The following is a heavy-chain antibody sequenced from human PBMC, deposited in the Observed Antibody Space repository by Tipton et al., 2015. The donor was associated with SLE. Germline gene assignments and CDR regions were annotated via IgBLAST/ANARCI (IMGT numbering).Heavy chain of an antibody. Sequence: TLSLTCTVSTGSMSSYYWTWIRQPPGKGLEWIGYIHYSGRTSYNPSLKSRVTLSEDPSKNQISLKLRSVTTADTAVYYCASSPGVTLFRVVTYFDLWGQGILVTVSS. V-gene: IGHV4-59*01. D-gene: IGHD3-3*01. J-gene: IGHJ4*02. CDR1: TGSMSSYY. CDR2: IHYSGRT. CDR3: ASSPGVTLFRVVTYFDL.